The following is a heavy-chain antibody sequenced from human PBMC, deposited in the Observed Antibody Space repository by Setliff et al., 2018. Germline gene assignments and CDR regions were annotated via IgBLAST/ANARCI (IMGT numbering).Heavy chain of an antibody. V-gene: IGHV2-70*04. CDR3: ARILGSGYPDY. CDR1: GFSLSTSGMR. D-gene: IGHD3-9*01. J-gene: IGHJ4*02. Sequence: SGPTLVNPTQTLTLTCTFSGFSLSTSGMRVSWIRQPPGKALEWLARIDWDDDKFYSTSLKTRLTISKDTSKNQVVLTMTNMDPVDTATYCCARILGSGYPDYWGQGTLVTVSS. CDR2: IDWDDDK.